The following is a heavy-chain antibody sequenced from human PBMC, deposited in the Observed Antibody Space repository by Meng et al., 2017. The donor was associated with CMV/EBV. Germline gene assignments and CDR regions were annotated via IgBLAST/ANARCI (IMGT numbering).Heavy chain of an antibody. V-gene: IGHV3-30*02. CDR3: AKGIVVVPAASYYYGMDV. J-gene: IGHJ6*02. CDR2: IRYDGSNK. D-gene: IGHD2-2*01. Sequence: GESLKLSCAASGFTFSSYGMHWVRQAPGKGLEWVAFIRYDGSNKYYADSVKGRFTISRDNSKNTLYLQMNSLRAEDTAVYYCAKGIVVVPAASYYYGMDVWGQGTTVTVSS. CDR1: GFTFSSYG.